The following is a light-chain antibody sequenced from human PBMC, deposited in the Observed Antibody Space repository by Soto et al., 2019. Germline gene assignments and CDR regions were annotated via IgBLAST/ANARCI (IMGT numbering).Light chain of an antibody. J-gene: IGKJ1*01. CDR3: QQGNTWPWT. V-gene: IGKV3-11*01. CDR2: AAS. Sequence: EIVLTQSPATLSFSPGERATLSCRASQSVSSYLAWYQQKLGQAPRLLIYAASDRATGIPGRFSGSGSGTDFTLIISSLEPEDFAFYYCQQGNTWPWTFGQGTKVDIK. CDR1: QSVSSY.